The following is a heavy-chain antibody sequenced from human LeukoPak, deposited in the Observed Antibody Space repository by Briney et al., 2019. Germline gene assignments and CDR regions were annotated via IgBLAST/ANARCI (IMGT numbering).Heavy chain of an antibody. V-gene: IGHV5-51*01. CDR3: ARQRGYSSGRPKYFDY. Sequence: GESLKISCKASGYSFSSYWIGWVRQMPGKGLEWMGIIFPGDSDTTYSPSFQGQVIISADESISTAYLQWSSLKASDTAMYYCARQRGYSSGRPKYFDYWGQGTPVTVSS. CDR2: IFPGDSDT. D-gene: IGHD5-18*01. CDR1: GYSFSSYW. J-gene: IGHJ4*02.